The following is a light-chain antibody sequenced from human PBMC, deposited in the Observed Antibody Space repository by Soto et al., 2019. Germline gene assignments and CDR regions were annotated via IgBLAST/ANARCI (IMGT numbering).Light chain of an antibody. CDR3: QQSYSTPWT. Sequence: DIQMTQSPSSLSASVGDRVTITCRASQTISSYLNWYQQKPGKAPTLLIYAASSLQSGVPSRFSGSGSGTDFTLIISSLQPEDFATYYCQQSYSTPWTFGQGTKVEIK. J-gene: IGKJ1*01. CDR2: AAS. V-gene: IGKV1-39*01. CDR1: QTISSY.